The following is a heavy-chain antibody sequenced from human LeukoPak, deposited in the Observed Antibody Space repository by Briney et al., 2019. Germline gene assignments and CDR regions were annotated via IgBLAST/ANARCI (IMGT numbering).Heavy chain of an antibody. V-gene: IGHV4-59*01. CDR1: GGSISSYY. J-gene: IGHJ2*01. D-gene: IGHD2-21*02. Sequence: SETLSLTCTVSGGSISSYYWSWIRQPPGKGLEWIGYIYYSGSTNYNPSLKSGVTISVDTSKNQFSLKLSSVTAADTAVYYCARRSRAYCGGDCYSDGWYFDLWGRGTLVTVSS. CDR3: ARRSRAYCGGDCYSDGWYFDL. CDR2: IYYSGST.